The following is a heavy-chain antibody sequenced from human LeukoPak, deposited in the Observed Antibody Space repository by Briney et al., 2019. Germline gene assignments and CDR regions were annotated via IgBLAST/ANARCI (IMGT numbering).Heavy chain of an antibody. D-gene: IGHD6-6*01. CDR3: ARGRKLFYSSSPSHFDY. J-gene: IGHJ4*02. V-gene: IGHV4-34*01. CDR2: INHSGST. Sequence: PSETLSLTCAVYGGSFSGYYWSWIRQPPGKGLEWIGEINHSGSTNYNPSLKSRVTISVDTSKNQFSLKLSSVTAADTAVYYCARGRKLFYSSSPSHFDYWGQGTLVTVSS. CDR1: GGSFSGYY.